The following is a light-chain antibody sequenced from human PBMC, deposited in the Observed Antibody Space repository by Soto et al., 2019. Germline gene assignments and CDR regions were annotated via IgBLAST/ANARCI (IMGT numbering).Light chain of an antibody. CDR1: QDISKY. Sequence: DIQMTQSASSLPASVGDTVTISCQASQDISKYLNWFQQKPGKAPKLLIYDVFNVETGLPSRFIGRGSGTDFSLIVRNLHPEDFATYYCQQYAQLPITFGVGTNLDI. V-gene: IGKV1-33*01. CDR2: DVF. J-gene: IGKJ4*01. CDR3: QQYAQLPIT.